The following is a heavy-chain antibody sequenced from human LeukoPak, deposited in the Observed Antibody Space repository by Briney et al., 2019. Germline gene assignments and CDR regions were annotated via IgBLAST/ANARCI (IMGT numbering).Heavy chain of an antibody. J-gene: IGHJ4*02. CDR2: IFYSGST. V-gene: IGHV4-59*01. CDR1: GDSISSYY. D-gene: IGHD1-26*01. Sequence: SETLSLTCTVSGDSISSYYWSWIRQPPGEGLQWIGYIFYSGSTNYNASLRSRVAISVDTSKNQFSLRLTSVTAADTAVYYCAGRSARYFDHWGREPWSPSPQ. CDR3: AGRSARYFDH.